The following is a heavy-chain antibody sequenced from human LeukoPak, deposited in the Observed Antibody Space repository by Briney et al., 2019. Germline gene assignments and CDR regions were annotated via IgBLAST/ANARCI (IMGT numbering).Heavy chain of an antibody. D-gene: IGHD2-2*01. J-gene: IGHJ4*02. V-gene: IGHV4-59*01. Sequence: PSETLSLTCTVSGGFIGRDSWSWIRQPPGKGLEWIGYISHSGSTDYKSSLESRVTISLDKSNNQFSLNLDSVTAADTAVYYCARFEAGIVVVPVRQPRPPPPRYFDYWGQGILVTVSS. CDR1: GGFIGRDS. CDR2: ISHSGST. CDR3: ARFEAGIVVVPVRQPRPPPPRYFDY.